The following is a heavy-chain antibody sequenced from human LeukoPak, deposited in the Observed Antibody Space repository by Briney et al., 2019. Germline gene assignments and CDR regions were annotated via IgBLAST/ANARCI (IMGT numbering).Heavy chain of an antibody. Sequence: ASVKVSCKASGYTFTSYGISWVRQAPGQGLEWMGWISAYNGNTNYAQKLQGRVTMTTDTSTSTAYMELRSLRSDDTAVYYCARGGLAFSVPAARYAFDIWGQGTMVTVSS. CDR1: GYTFTSYG. V-gene: IGHV1-18*01. D-gene: IGHD2-2*01. CDR2: ISAYNGNT. J-gene: IGHJ3*02. CDR3: ARGGLAFSVPAARYAFDI.